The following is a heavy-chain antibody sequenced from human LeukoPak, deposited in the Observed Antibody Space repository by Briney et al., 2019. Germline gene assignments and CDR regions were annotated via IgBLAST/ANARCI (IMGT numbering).Heavy chain of an antibody. CDR2: ISWNSGSI. J-gene: IGHJ4*02. CDR1: GFTFDDYA. V-gene: IGHV3-9*01. CDR3: AKDIGDSGSYQGSDY. D-gene: IGHD1-26*01. Sequence: PGRSLRLSCAASGFTFDDYAMHWVRQAPGKGLEWVSGISWNSGSIGYADSVKGRFTISRDNAKNSLYLQMNSLRAEDTALYYCAKDIGDSGSYQGSDYWGQGTLVTVSS.